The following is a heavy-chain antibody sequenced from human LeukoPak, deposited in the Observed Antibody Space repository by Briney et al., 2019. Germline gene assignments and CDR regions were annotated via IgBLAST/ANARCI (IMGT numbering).Heavy chain of an antibody. CDR2: IIPIFGTA. CDR3: ARDRSDYGGNSVGMDV. J-gene: IGHJ6*02. CDR1: GGTFSSYA. V-gene: IGHV1-69*01. Sequence: VASVKVSCKASGGTFSSYAISWVRQAPGQGLEWMGGIIPIFGTANYAQKFQGRVTITADESTSTAYMELSSLRSEDTAVYYCARDRSDYGGNSVGMDVWGQGTTVTVSS. D-gene: IGHD4-23*01.